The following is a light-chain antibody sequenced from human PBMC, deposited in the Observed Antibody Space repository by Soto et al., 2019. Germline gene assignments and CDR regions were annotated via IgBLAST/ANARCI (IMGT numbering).Light chain of an antibody. V-gene: IGLV2-8*01. Sequence: QSALTHPPSASGSPGQSFTISCTGTRSDVGGYKYVSWYQQHPGKAPKLMIFEVHKRPSGVPDRFSGSKSGNTASLTVSGLQAEDEADYYCSSYGGTNKLLFGGGTKVTVL. CDR1: RSDVGGYKY. CDR2: EVH. CDR3: SSYGGTNKLL. J-gene: IGLJ2*01.